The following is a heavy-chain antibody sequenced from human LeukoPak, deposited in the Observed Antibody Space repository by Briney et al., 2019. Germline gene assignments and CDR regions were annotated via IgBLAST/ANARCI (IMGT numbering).Heavy chain of an antibody. CDR2: MNPNSGNT. Sequence: ASVKVSCKASGYTFTSYDINWVRQATGQGLEWMGWMNPNSGNTGYAQKFQGRVTMTRNTSISTAYMELSSLRSGDTAVYYCARGPSGWNDYYYYYMDVWGKGTTVTVSS. V-gene: IGHV1-8*01. D-gene: IGHD6-19*01. CDR1: GYTFTSYD. CDR3: ARGPSGWNDYYYYYMDV. J-gene: IGHJ6*03.